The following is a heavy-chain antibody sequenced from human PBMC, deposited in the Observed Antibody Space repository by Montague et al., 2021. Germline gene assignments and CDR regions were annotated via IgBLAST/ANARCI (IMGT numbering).Heavy chain of an antibody. CDR2: VLYSGAT. Sequence: SETLSLTCSVHGGSFNSWSWSWIRQPPGKGLEWIGAVLYSGATNYNPSLKSRVTMSADTSKNQVSLKVNSVTAADTAVYYCARQGFYESCGFFLWGLGTLVTVSS. CDR1: GGSFNSWS. D-gene: IGHD3-22*01. CDR3: ARQGFYESCGFFL. J-gene: IGHJ4*02. V-gene: IGHV4-59*01.